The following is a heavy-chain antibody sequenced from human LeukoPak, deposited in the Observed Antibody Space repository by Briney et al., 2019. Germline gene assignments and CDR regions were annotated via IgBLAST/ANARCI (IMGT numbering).Heavy chain of an antibody. CDR2: ISSSGSTI. D-gene: IGHD4-17*01. CDR3: ARDEADYGDYGGYYYMDV. CDR1: GGSFSGYY. Sequence: LSLTCAVYGGSFSGYYMSWIRQAPGKGLEWVSYISSSGSTIYYADSVKGRFTISRDNAKNSLYLQMNSLRAEDTAVYYCARDEADYGDYGGYYYMDVWGKGTTVTVSS. V-gene: IGHV3-11*04. J-gene: IGHJ6*03.